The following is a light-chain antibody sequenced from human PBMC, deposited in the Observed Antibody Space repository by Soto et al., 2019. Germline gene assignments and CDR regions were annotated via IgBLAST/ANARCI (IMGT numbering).Light chain of an antibody. Sequence: EIVMTQFPVTLSVSPGERVILSCRASQSITSTLAWYQQKPGQAPRLLTYATSTRAADIPARFSGSGSGTEFTLTITSLQSEDFAVYYCQQYEKWPLAFGGGTRVELK. J-gene: IGKJ4*01. CDR1: QSITST. CDR3: QQYEKWPLA. V-gene: IGKV3-15*01. CDR2: ATS.